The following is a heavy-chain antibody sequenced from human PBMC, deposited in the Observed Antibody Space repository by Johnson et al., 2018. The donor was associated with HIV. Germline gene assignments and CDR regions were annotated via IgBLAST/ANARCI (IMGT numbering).Heavy chain of an antibody. CDR1: GFTFSIYD. V-gene: IGHV3-30*03. CDR2: ISHDGTNN. D-gene: IGHD1-1*01. Sequence: QVQLVESGGGVVQPGGSLRLSCAASGFTFSIYDIHWVRQAPGKGLEWVAMISHDGTNNFYADSVKGRFTISRDNSKNTLYLQMHSLRIEDMAVYYCAREELEPDVFDIWGQGTMVTVSS. CDR3: AREELEPDVFDI. J-gene: IGHJ3*02.